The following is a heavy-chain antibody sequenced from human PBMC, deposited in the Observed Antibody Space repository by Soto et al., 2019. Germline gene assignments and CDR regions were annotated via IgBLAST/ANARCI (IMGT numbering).Heavy chain of an antibody. CDR2: SNAANGHT. Sequence: ASVKVSCKASGYTFRIYSMHWVRQAPGQRLEWMGWSNAANGHTQYSQDFQGRVTITRDTSASTAYMELSSLTSEDVAVYYCARDGGLGMDVWGQGTTVTVSS. CDR1: GYTFRIYS. D-gene: IGHD3-16*01. CDR3: ARDGGLGMDV. V-gene: IGHV1-3*02. J-gene: IGHJ6*02.